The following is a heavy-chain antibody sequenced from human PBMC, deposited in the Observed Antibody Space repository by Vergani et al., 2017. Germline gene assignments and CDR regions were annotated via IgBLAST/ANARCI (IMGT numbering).Heavy chain of an antibody. D-gene: IGHD5-24*01. CDR1: GGTFSSYT. CDR3: ARGRDGYNPYYFDY. V-gene: IGHV1-69*02. J-gene: IGHJ4*02. CDR2: IIPILGIA. Sequence: QVQLVQSGAEVMKPGSSVKVSCKASGGTFSSYTISWVRQAPGQGLEWMGRIIPILGIANYAQKFQGRVTITADKSTSTAYMELSSLRSEDTAVYYCARGRDGYNPYYFDYWGQGTLVTVSS.